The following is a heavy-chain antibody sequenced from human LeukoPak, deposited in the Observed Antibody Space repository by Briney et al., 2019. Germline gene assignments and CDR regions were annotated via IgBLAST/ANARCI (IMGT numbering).Heavy chain of an antibody. CDR1: GFTFSSYA. Sequence: GGSLRLSCAASGFTFSSYAMHWVRQAPGKGLEWVAVISYDGSNKYYADSVKGRFTISRDNSKNTLYLQMNSLRAEDTAVYYCARDRFWGSYRLHWYFDLWGRGTLVTVSS. J-gene: IGHJ2*01. D-gene: IGHD3-16*02. CDR3: ARDRFWGSYRLHWYFDL. CDR2: ISYDGSNK. V-gene: IGHV3-30*04.